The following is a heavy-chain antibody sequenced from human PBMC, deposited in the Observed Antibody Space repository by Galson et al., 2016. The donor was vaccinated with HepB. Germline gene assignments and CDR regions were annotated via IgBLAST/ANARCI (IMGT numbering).Heavy chain of an antibody. Sequence: SLRLSCAVSGFAFSRYWMHLVRQAPGKGLVWVAHINNDGRTTTYADSVEGRFTISRDNAKNTVYLQMNSLRAEDTAVYYCAGDPGYDFWSGYISHNRFDFWGRGTLVTVSS. CDR2: INNDGRTT. J-gene: IGHJ4*02. CDR3: AGDPGYDFWSGYISHNRFDF. V-gene: IGHV3-74*03. D-gene: IGHD3-3*01. CDR1: GFAFSRYW.